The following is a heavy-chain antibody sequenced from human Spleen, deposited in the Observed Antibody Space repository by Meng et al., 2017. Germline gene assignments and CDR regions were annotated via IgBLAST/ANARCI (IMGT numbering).Heavy chain of an antibody. D-gene: IGHD6-13*01. CDR3: ARDEDISAAGKLFGDY. CDR2: IYPNSGGT. CDR1: GYSFTGSY. Sequence: ASVKVSCKASGYSFTGSYMHWVRQAPGQRLEWMGWIYPNSGGTNYAQKFQGRVTMTRDTSISTAYMELSRLRSDDTAMYYCARDEDISAAGKLFGDYWGQGTLVTVSS. J-gene: IGHJ4*02. V-gene: IGHV1-2*02.